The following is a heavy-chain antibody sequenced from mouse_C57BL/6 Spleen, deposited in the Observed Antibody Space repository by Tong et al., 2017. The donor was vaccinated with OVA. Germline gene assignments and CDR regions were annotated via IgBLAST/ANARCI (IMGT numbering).Heavy chain of an antibody. J-gene: IGHJ3*01. CDR3: ARGGYEAWFAY. D-gene: IGHD2-14*01. Sequence: VQLQQSGAELMKPGASVKISCKATGYTFSSYWIEWVKQRPGHGLEWIGEILPGSGSTNYNEKFKGKATFTADTSSNTDYMQLSSLTSEDSAVYYCARGGYEAWFAYWGQGTLVTVSA. CDR2: ILPGSGST. V-gene: IGHV1-9*01. CDR1: GYTFSSYW.